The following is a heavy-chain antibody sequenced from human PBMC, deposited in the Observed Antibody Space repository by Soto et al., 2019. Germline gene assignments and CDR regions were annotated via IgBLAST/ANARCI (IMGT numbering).Heavy chain of an antibody. Sequence: QVQLVQSGAEVKKPGASVKVSCKASGYTFTGYYIHWVRQAPGQGREWMGWINPNSGGTKYAQKFQGRVTMTRDTSISTAYRELSRLRSDDTAVYYCATLLGAHRWYYYYGMDVWGQGTTVTVSS. CDR1: GYTFTGYY. CDR3: ATLLGAHRWYYYYGMDV. D-gene: IGHD1-26*01. J-gene: IGHJ6*02. V-gene: IGHV1-2*02. CDR2: INPNSGGT.